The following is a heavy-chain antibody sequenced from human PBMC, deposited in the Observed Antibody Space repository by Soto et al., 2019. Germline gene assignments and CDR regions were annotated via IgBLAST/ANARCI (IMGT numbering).Heavy chain of an antibody. D-gene: IGHD6-13*01. V-gene: IGHV3-21*01. CDR1: GFTFSSYA. J-gene: IGHJ6*02. Sequence: PGGSLRLSCAASGFTFSSYAMSWVRQAPGKGLEWVSAISSSSSYIYYADSVKGRFTISRDNAKNSLYLQMNSLRAEDTAVYYCARAAAGPHYYYYGMDVWGQGTTVTVSS. CDR2: ISSSSSYI. CDR3: ARAAAGPHYYYYGMDV.